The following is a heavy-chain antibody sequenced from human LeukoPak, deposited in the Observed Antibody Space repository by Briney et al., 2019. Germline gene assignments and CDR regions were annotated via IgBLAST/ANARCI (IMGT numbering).Heavy chain of an antibody. CDR2: INPNSGGT. J-gene: IGHJ4*02. V-gene: IGHV1-2*06. CDR3: ARDASGIAAAGTTYYFDY. CDR1: GYTFTGYY. D-gene: IGHD6-13*01. Sequence: ASLKVSCKASGYTFTGYYMHWVRQAPGQGLECMGRINPNSGGTNYAQKFQGRVTMTRDTSISTAYMELSRLRSDDTAVYYCARDASGIAAAGTTYYFDYWGQGTLVTVSS.